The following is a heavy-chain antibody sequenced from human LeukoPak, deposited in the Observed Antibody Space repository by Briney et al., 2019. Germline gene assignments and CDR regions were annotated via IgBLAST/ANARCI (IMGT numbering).Heavy chain of an antibody. CDR3: ARGFKYCSGGSCYYGY. J-gene: IGHJ4*02. V-gene: IGHV1-2*02. Sequence: GASVKVSCKASGYTFTGYYMHWVRQAPGQGPEWMGWINPNSGGTNYAQQFQGRVTITRDTSISTAYMELSRLRSDDTAVYYCARGFKYCSGGSCYYGYWGQGTLVTVSS. CDR2: INPNSGGT. D-gene: IGHD2-15*01. CDR1: GYTFTGYY.